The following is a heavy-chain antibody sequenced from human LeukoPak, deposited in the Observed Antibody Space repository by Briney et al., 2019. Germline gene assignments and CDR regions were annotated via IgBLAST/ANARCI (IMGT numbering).Heavy chain of an antibody. D-gene: IGHD4-11*01. CDR3: ARDGGDSNLRLDY. V-gene: IGHV1-69*05. J-gene: IGHJ4*02. CDR1: GGTFSSYA. Sequence: SAKVSCKASGGTFSSYATSWVRQAPGQGLEWMGGIIPIFGTANYAQKFQGRVTITTDESTSTAYMELSSLRSEDTAVYYCARDGGDSNLRLDYWGQGTLVTVSS. CDR2: IIPIFGTA.